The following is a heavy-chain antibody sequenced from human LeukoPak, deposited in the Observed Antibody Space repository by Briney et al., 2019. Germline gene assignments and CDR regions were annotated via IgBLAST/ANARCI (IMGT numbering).Heavy chain of an antibody. CDR1: GFTFSSYA. D-gene: IGHD2-15*01. V-gene: IGHV3-23*01. CDR2: ISGGGGTT. Sequence: GGSLRLSCAASGFTFSSYAMSWVRQAPGKGLEWVSSISGGGGTTYYADSVKGRFTISRDNSKNTLYLQMNSLRAEDTAAYYCAKGPRSGDSCYPWGYYFDYWGQGTLVTVSS. J-gene: IGHJ4*02. CDR3: AKGPRSGDSCYPWGYYFDY.